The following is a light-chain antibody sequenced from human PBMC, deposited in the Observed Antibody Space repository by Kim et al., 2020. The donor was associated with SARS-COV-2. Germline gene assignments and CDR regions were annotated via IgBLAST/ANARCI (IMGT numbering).Light chain of an antibody. Sequence: GDRATITCRASQSISRCLAWYQQKPGKAPKLLIFDASSLKSGVPSRFSGSGSGTEFTLTISSLQPDDFATYYCQQYDSHSYTFGPGTKLEI. CDR1: QSISRC. V-gene: IGKV1-5*01. J-gene: IGKJ2*01. CDR2: DAS. CDR3: QQYDSHSYT.